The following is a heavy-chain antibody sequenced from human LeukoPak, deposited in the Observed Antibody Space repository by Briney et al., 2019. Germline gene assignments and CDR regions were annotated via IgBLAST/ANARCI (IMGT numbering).Heavy chain of an antibody. J-gene: IGHJ4*02. Sequence: SETLSLTCTVSGGSISSYYWSWIRQPPGKGLKWIGYIYYSGSTNYNPSLKSRVTISVDTSKNQFSLKLSSVTAADTAVYYCASGSDCVEYYFDYWGQGTLVTVSS. CDR1: GGSISSYY. D-gene: IGHD2-21*02. CDR3: ASGSDCVEYYFDY. V-gene: IGHV4-59*01. CDR2: IYYSGST.